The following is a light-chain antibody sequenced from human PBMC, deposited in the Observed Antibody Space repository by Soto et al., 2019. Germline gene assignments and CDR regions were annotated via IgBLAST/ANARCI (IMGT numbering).Light chain of an antibody. CDR2: GAS. V-gene: IGKV3-15*01. CDR1: QSIDSD. CDR3: QQYSHWRT. J-gene: IGKJ1*01. Sequence: EIMMTQSPANVSVFPGERATLSCRASQSIDSDLAWYQQKPGHVPRLLLYGASTRATGVPARFSGSGSGTEFPLTIISLQSDDFAVYYCQQYSHWRTFGPGTKVEIK.